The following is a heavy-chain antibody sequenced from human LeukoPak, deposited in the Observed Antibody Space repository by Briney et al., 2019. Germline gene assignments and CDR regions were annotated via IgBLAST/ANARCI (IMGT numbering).Heavy chain of an antibody. CDR2: INAGNGNT. J-gene: IGHJ5*02. V-gene: IGHV1-3*01. Sequence: ASVKVSCKASGYTFTSYAMHWVRQAPGQRLERMGWINAGNGNTKYSQKFQGRVTITRDTSASTAYMELSSLRSEDTAVYYCARETSEDYDILTGYLSWGQGTLVTVSS. CDR1: GYTFTSYA. CDR3: ARETSEDYDILTGYLS. D-gene: IGHD3-9*01.